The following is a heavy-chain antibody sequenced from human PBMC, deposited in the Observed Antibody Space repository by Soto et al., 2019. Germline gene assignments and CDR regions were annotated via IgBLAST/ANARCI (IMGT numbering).Heavy chain of an antibody. CDR1: GGTFSSYA. Sequence: GASVKVSCKASGGTFSSYAISWVRQAPGQGLEWMGGIIPIFGTANYAQKFQGRVTITADESTSTAYMELSSLRSEDTAVYYCARVAGHYYYYGMDVWGQXTTVTVSS. CDR2: IIPIFGTA. D-gene: IGHD6-19*01. CDR3: ARVAGHYYYYGMDV. V-gene: IGHV1-69*13. J-gene: IGHJ6*02.